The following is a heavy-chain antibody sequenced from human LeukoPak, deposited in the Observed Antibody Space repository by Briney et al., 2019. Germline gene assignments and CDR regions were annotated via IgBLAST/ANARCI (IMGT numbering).Heavy chain of an antibody. CDR1: GFTFSSYA. D-gene: IGHD3-10*01. CDR3: VKGITMVRGVIGRWGYYYYGMDV. J-gene: IGHJ6*04. Sequence: PGGSLRLSCSASGFTFSSYAMHWVREAPRKGLEYVSAISSNGGSTYYADSVKGRFTISRDNSKNTLYLQMSSLRAEDTAVYYCVKGITMVRGVIGRWGYYYYGMDVWGKGTTVTVSS. CDR2: ISSNGGST. V-gene: IGHV3-64D*06.